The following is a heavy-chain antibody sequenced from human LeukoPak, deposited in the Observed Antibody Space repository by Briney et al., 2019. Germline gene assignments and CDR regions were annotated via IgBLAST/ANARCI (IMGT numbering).Heavy chain of an antibody. CDR3: ARGPAAVHP. CDR2: ILHTGST. CDR1: GYSLTNHY. J-gene: IGHJ5*02. Sequence: KTSETLSLTCAVYGYSLTNHYWIWIRQPPGKGLEWIGEILHTGSTNYNPSFQSRVTISVDTSKNQFFLNLTSVTAADTAVFYCARGPAAVHPWGQGTLVTVPS. D-gene: IGHD6-13*01. V-gene: IGHV4-34*12.